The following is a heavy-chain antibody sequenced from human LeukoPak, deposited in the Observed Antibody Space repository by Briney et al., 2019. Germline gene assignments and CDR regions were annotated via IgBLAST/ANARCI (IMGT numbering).Heavy chain of an antibody. CDR3: ARDVAAAGDY. D-gene: IGHD6-13*01. CDR2: INPNSCGT. CDR1: GYTFTGYY. Sequence: ASVKASCKASGYTFTGYYMHWVRQAPGQGLEWMGRINPNSCGTNYAPKFQGRVTMTRATSINTAYMELSRLRSDDTAVYYCARDVAAAGDYWGQGTLVTVSS. J-gene: IGHJ4*02. V-gene: IGHV1-2*06.